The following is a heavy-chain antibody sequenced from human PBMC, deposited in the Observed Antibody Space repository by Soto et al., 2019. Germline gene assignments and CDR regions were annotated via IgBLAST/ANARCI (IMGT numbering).Heavy chain of an antibody. CDR3: AKGGVSGSGSYSY. V-gene: IGHV3-23*01. J-gene: IGHJ4*02. Sequence: EVQLLESGGGLVQPGGSLRLSCAASGFTFSSYAMSWVRQAPGKGLGWVSAISGSGGSTYYADSVKGRFTIPRDNSKKKRYLQMNSRRAGDTAVYECAKGGVSGSGSYSYWSQGTLVTVSS. D-gene: IGHD3-10*01. CDR1: GFTFSSYA. CDR2: ISGSGGST.